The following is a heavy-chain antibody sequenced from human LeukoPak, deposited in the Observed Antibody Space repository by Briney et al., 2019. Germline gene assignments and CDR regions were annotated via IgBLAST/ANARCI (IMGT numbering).Heavy chain of an antibody. D-gene: IGHD1-26*01. J-gene: IGHJ5*02. CDR3: ARVSSGSYA. V-gene: IGHV3-74*01. Sequence: PGGSLRLSCAASGFTFRNYWMHWVRQAPGKGPMWVSRINSDGTQRHYADSAKGRFTISRDNAKNILFLQMNDLRAEDTALYYCARVSSGSYAWGLGTLVTVSS. CDR1: GFTFRNYW. CDR2: INSDGTQR.